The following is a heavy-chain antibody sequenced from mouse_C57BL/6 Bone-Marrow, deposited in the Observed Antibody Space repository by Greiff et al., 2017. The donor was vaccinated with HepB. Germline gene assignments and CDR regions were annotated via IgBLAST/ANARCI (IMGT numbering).Heavy chain of an antibody. CDR2: IHPNSGST. V-gene: IGHV1-64*01. D-gene: IGHD1-1*01. CDR3: AGSITTVVAPFAN. Sequence: VQLQQPGAELVKPGASVKLSCKASGYTFTSYWMHWVKQRPGQGLEWIGRIHPNSGSTNYNEKYKNKATLTVDKSSSTAYMQLSNLTSEDYAVYYCAGSITTVVAPFANWGQGTLVTVSA. CDR1: GYTFTSYW. J-gene: IGHJ3*01.